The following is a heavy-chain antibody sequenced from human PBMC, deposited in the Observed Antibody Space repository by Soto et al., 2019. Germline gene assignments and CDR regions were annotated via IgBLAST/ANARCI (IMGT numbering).Heavy chain of an antibody. J-gene: IGHJ4*02. CDR3: ARERDSSGSYYSARY. CDR1: GFTFSSYA. CDR2: ISYDGSNK. V-gene: IGHV3-30-3*01. Sequence: GGSLRLSCAASGFTFSSYAMHWVRQAPGKGLEWVAVISYDGSNKYYADSVKGRFTISRDNSKNTLYLQMNSLRAEDTAVYYCARERDSSGSYYSARYWGQGTLVTVSS. D-gene: IGHD3-22*01.